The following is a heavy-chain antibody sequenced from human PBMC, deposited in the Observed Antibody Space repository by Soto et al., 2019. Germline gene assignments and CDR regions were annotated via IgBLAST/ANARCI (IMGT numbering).Heavy chain of an antibody. V-gene: IGHV1-69*13. CDR3: ARVDCSSTSCYGYYYYYGMDV. CDR2: IIPIFGTA. D-gene: IGHD2-2*01. CDR1: GGTFSSYA. Sequence: SVKVSCKASGGTFSSYAISWVRQAPGQGLEWMGGIIPIFGTADYAQKFQGRVTITADESTSTAYMELSSLRSEDTAVYYCARVDCSSTSCYGYYYYYGMDVWGQGTTVTVSS. J-gene: IGHJ6*02.